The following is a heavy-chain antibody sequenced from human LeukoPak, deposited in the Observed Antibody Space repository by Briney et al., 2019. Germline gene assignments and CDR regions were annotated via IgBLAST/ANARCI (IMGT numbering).Heavy chain of an antibody. V-gene: IGHV3-23*01. J-gene: IGHJ4*02. CDR3: AHISSSWPDY. CDR2: ISGSGGST. D-gene: IGHD6-13*01. Sequence: QAGGSLRLSCAASGFTFSSYAMSWVRQAPGKGLDWVSAISGSGGSTYYADSVKGRFTISRDNSKNTLYLQMNSLRAEDTAVYYCAHISSSWPDYWGQGTLVTVSS. CDR1: GFTFSSYA.